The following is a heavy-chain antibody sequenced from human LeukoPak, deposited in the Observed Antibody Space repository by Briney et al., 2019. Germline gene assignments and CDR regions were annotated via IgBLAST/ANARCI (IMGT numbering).Heavy chain of an antibody. V-gene: IGHV3-9*01. J-gene: IGHJ4*02. D-gene: IGHD3-22*01. Sequence: GGSLRLSCAASGFTFEDHVMHWVRQAPGKGLEWVSSISWSGDRMGYADAVKGRFTISRDNAKNSLFLQMNSLRAEDTAVYYCARGRGDSSGDYVYFDYWGQGTLVTASS. CDR2: ISWSGDRM. CDR1: GFTFEDHV. CDR3: ARGRGDSSGDYVYFDY.